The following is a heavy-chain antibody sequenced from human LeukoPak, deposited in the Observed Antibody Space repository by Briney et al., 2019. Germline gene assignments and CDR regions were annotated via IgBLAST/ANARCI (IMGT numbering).Heavy chain of an antibody. V-gene: IGHV1-24*01. CDR2: FNPEDGDT. Sequence: ASVKVSCKVSGYTLSELSMHRVRQTPGKGLEWMGGFNPEDGDTIYAQNFQGRLTMTEDTSTDTAYMELSSLRSEDTAVYYCATDFGYFDWLLTDSWGQGTLVTVSS. J-gene: IGHJ4*02. CDR3: ATDFGYFDWLLTDS. D-gene: IGHD3-9*01. CDR1: GYTLSELS.